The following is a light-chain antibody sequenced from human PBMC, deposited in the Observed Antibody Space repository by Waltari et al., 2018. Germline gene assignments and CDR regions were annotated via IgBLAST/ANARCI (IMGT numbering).Light chain of an antibody. J-gene: IGKJ1*01. CDR2: RAP. CDR1: QSVGSSS. Sequence: EIVLTQSPGTASLSPGERVTLSCRASQSVGSSSLAWYQQKPGQAPRLVIYRAPRRATGIPDRFSGSGSGTDFSLTISRLEPEDFAVYYCQQHGTLPATFGQETKVEIK. CDR3: QQHGTLPAT. V-gene: IGKV3-20*01.